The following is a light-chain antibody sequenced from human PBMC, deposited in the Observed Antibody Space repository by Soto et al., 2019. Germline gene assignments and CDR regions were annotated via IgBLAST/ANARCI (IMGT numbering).Light chain of an antibody. CDR3: SSYRSSGTSYV. J-gene: IGLJ1*01. Sequence: QSVLTQPASVSGSPGQSITISCTGTSSDVGGYNYVSWYQQHPGKAPKLMIYDVSNRPSGLSNRFSGSKSGNTASLTISGLQTEDEADYFCSSYRSSGTSYVFGTGTKVTV. CDR2: DVS. V-gene: IGLV2-14*01. CDR1: SSDVGGYNY.